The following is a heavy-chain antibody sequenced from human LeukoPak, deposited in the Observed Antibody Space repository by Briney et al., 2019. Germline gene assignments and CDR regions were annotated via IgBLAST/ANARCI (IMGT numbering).Heavy chain of an antibody. D-gene: IGHD3-3*01. CDR3: ARERSGYYH. J-gene: IGHJ4*02. V-gene: IGHV4-38-2*02. Sequence: SETLSLTCTVSGYSISSGYYWGWIRQPPGKGLEWIGSIYHSGSTYYNPSLKSRVTISVDTSKNQFSLKLSSVTAADTAVYYCARERSGYYHWGQGTLVTVSS. CDR2: IYHSGST. CDR1: GYSISSGYY.